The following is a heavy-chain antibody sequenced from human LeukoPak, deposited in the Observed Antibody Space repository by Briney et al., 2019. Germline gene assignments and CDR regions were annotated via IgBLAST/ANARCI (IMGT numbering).Heavy chain of an antibody. CDR1: GFTFSSYA. CDR3: ARSYGDYPYYYYGMDV. Sequence: GGSLRLSCAASGFTFSSYAIAWVRQAPGKGLEWVSGISSSGGTTYYADSVKGRFSISRDNAKNTLYLQMNSLRAEDTAVYYCARSYGDYPYYYYGMDVWGQGTTVTVSS. V-gene: IGHV3-23*01. J-gene: IGHJ6*02. CDR2: ISSSGGTT. D-gene: IGHD4-17*01.